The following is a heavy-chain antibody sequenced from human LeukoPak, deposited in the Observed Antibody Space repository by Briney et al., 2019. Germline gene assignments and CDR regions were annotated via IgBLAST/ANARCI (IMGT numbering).Heavy chain of an antibody. D-gene: IGHD3-22*01. V-gene: IGHV3-7*01. Sequence: PGGSLRLSCAASGFTFSSYWMSWVRQAPGKGLEWVANIKQDGSEKYYVDSVKGRFTISRDNAKNSLYLQMNSLRAEDTAVYYCARGVRSGGYYHVVEYGIDYRGQGTLVTVSS. J-gene: IGHJ4*02. CDR3: ARGVRSGGYYHVVEYGIDY. CDR1: GFTFSSYW. CDR2: IKQDGSEK.